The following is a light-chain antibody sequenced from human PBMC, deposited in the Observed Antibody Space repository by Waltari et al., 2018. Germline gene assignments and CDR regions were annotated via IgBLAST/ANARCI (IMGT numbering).Light chain of an antibody. J-gene: IGLJ3*02. CDR1: SSNIGAGFA. CDR2: GNT. Sequence: QSVLTQPPSVSGAPGQRVTIPCTGTSSNIGAGFALPCYQQLPRTAPKPLIYGNTNRPSGVPDRFSGSKSGTSASLAITGLQAEDEADYYCQSYDGSLSGSRVFGGGTKVTVL. V-gene: IGLV1-40*01. CDR3: QSYDGSLSGSRV.